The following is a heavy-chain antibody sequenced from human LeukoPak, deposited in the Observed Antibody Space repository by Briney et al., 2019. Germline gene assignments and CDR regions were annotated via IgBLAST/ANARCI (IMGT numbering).Heavy chain of an antibody. D-gene: IGHD6-19*01. V-gene: IGHV3-20*04. CDR2: INWNGGST. Sequence: GGSLRLSCAASGFTFDDYGMSWVRQAPGKGLEWVSGINWNGGSTGYADSVKGRFTISRDNAKNSLYLQMNSLRAEDTAVYYCARFGGSGWFFDYWGQGTLVTVSS. J-gene: IGHJ4*02. CDR1: GFTFDDYG. CDR3: ARFGGSGWFFDY.